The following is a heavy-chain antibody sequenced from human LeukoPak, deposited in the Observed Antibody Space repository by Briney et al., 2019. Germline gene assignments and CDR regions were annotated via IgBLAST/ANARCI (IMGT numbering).Heavy chain of an antibody. CDR1: GGSISSYY. Sequence: SETLSLTCTVPGGSISSYYWSWIRQPAGKGLEWIGRIYTSGSTNYNPSLKSRVTMSVDTSKDQFSLKLSSVTAADTAVYYCARDPNMVRGVRWAFDIWGQGTMVTVSS. D-gene: IGHD3-10*01. CDR2: IYTSGST. V-gene: IGHV4-4*07. J-gene: IGHJ3*02. CDR3: ARDPNMVRGVRWAFDI.